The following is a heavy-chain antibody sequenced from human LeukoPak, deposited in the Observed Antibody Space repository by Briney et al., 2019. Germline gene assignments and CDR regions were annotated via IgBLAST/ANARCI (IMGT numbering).Heavy chain of an antibody. J-gene: IGHJ4*02. CDR1: GFTFSSYW. D-gene: IGHD3-10*01. CDR3: ARGVTVMVRGVMLGKY. V-gene: IGHV3-7*01. CDR2: IKQDGSEK. Sequence: SGGSLRLSCIASGFTFSSYWMSWVRQAPGKGLEWVANIKQDGSEKNYVDSVMGRFTISRDNAKNSLYLQMNSLRAEDTAVYCCARGVTVMVRGVMLGKYWGQGTLVTVSS.